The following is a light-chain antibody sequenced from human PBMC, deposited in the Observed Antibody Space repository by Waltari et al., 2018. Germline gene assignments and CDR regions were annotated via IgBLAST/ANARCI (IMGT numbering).Light chain of an antibody. J-gene: IGLJ2*01. CDR1: RSHVSCSTC. Sequence: QSALPHPASASGSPGQSSNISCTGTRSHVSCSTCVPGYPQHPGKAPKLMIYDVSQRPSGVSNRFSGSKSDNTASLTISGLQAEDDADYYCSSYTSSRVVVGGGTKLTVL. V-gene: IGLV2-14*01. CDR2: DVS. CDR3: SSYTSSRVV.